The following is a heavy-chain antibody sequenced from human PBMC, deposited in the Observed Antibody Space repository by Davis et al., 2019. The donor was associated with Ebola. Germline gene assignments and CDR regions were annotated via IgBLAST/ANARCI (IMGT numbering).Heavy chain of an antibody. Sequence: GESLKISCAASGFTFSSYSMNWVRQAPGKGPEWVSYISSSSSTIYYADSVKGRFTISRDNAKNSLYLQMNSLRDEDTAVYYCARARRGPPRGFDYWGQGTLVTVSS. CDR3: ARARRGPPRGFDY. V-gene: IGHV3-48*02. J-gene: IGHJ4*02. D-gene: IGHD6-25*01. CDR2: ISSSSSTI. CDR1: GFTFSSYS.